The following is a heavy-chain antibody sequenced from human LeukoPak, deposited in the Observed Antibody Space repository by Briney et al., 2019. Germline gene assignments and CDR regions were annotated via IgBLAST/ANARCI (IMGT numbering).Heavy chain of an antibody. V-gene: IGHV3-13*01. CDR2: IGTAGDT. CDR1: GFTFSSYD. D-gene: IGHD3-22*01. CDR3: ARAVKYYYDSSGYLPLYYFDY. J-gene: IGHJ4*02. Sequence: GGSLRLSCAASGFTFSSYDMHWVRQATGKGLEWVSAIGTAGDTYYPGSVKGRFTISRENAKNSLYLQMNSLRAGDAAVYYCARAVKYYYDSSGYLPLYYFDYWGQGTLVTVSS.